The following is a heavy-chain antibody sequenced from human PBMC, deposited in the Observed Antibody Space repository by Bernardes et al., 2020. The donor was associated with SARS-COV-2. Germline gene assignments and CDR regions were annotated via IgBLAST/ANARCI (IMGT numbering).Heavy chain of an antibody. CDR2: IYWDGDK. Sequence: SGPTLVKLTQTLTLTCTFSGFSLTTSGVGVGWIRQPPGKALEWLALIYWDGDKRYSPSLKSRLTISRDTSENQVVLTLTDMDPVDTARYYCARRTSYTNIYYFDYWGQGTLVTVSS. D-gene: IGHD2-8*01. V-gene: IGHV2-5*02. CDR3: ARRTSYTNIYYFDY. CDR1: GFSLTTSGVG. J-gene: IGHJ4*02.